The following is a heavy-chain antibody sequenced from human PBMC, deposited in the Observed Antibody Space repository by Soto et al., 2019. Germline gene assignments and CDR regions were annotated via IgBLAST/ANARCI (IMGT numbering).Heavy chain of an antibody. V-gene: IGHV3-49*05. CDR1: GFTFGDYS. J-gene: IGHJ4*02. D-gene: IGHD3-10*01. Sequence: EVQLVESGGDLVKPGRSLRLSCTASGFTFGDYSMSWFRQAPGKGLEWVSFIRSKAYGGTTEYAASVKGRFTMSRDDSRSIAYLQMDSLKTEDTAVYYCTREQGRFTLVRGDVDYWGQGTLVTVSS. CDR3: TREQGRFTLVRGDVDY. CDR2: IRSKAYGGTT.